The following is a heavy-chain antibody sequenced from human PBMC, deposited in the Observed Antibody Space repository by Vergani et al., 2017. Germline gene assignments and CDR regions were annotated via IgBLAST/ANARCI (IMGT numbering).Heavy chain of an antibody. CDR2: IYYSGST. Sequence: QVQLQESGPGLVKPSETLSLTCAVSGYSISSGYYWGWIRQPPGKGLEWIGSIYYSGSTYYNPSLKSRVTISVDTSKNQFSLKLSSVTAADTAVYYCATGLGRGDGYNGVEDLFDYWGQGTLVTVSS. CDR3: ATGLGRGDGYNGVEDLFDY. D-gene: IGHD5-24*01. J-gene: IGHJ4*02. V-gene: IGHV4-38-2*01. CDR1: GYSISSGYY.